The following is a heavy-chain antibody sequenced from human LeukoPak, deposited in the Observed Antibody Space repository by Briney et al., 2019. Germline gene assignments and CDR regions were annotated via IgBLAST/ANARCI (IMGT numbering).Heavy chain of an antibody. CDR1: GGSFSGYY. CDR3: GREGNCSSTSCYTGAFDI. CDR2: ISHSGST. D-gene: IGHD2-2*02. Sequence: SETLSLTCAVYGGSFSGYYWSWIRQPPGKGLEWIGEISHSGSTNYNPSLKSRVTISVDTSKNQFSLKLSSVTAADTAVYYCGREGNCSSTSCYTGAFDIWGQGTMVTLSS. J-gene: IGHJ3*02. V-gene: IGHV4-34*01.